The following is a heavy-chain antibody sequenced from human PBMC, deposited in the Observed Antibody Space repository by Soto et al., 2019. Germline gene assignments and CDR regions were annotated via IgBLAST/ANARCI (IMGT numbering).Heavy chain of an antibody. CDR1: GYTFSSYD. Sequence: ASVKVSCKASGYTFSSYDINWVRQAPGQGLEWIGWVNPDSGNTDYAQKFQGRVTITADKSTSTAYMELSSLRSEDTAVYYCARDGDCSSTSCYAMDYYYYGMDVWGQGTTVTVS. V-gene: IGHV1-8*01. J-gene: IGHJ6*02. CDR2: VNPDSGNT. D-gene: IGHD2-2*03. CDR3: ARDGDCSSTSCYAMDYYYYGMDV.